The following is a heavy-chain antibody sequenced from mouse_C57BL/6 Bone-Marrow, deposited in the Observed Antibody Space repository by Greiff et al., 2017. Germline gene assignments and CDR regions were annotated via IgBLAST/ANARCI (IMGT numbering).Heavy chain of an antibody. CDR2: IYPGDGDP. CDR1: GYAFSRSW. Sequence: QVHVKQSGPELVKPGASVKISCKASGYAFSRSWMNWVKQRPGRGLEWIGRIYPGDGDPNYNGKFKGKATLTADKSPSTAYMQLSSLTSEDSAVYFCARWSNYGGFAYWGKGTLVTVSA. CDR3: ARWSNYGGFAY. J-gene: IGHJ3*01. D-gene: IGHD2-5*01. V-gene: IGHV1-82*01.